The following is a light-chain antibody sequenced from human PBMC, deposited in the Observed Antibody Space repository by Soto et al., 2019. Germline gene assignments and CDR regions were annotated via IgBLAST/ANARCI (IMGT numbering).Light chain of an antibody. CDR2: AAS. CDR1: QGFSSY. Sequence: AIRMTQSPSSLSASTRDRDIITCRASQGFSSYLAWYQLKPWKAPKLLIYAASTLQGGVPSRFRVSGSGTDFTLPISCMHPEDFATDDCQQYNSWWTFGQGTKGDIK. V-gene: IGKV1-8*01. CDR3: QQYNSWWT. J-gene: IGKJ1*01.